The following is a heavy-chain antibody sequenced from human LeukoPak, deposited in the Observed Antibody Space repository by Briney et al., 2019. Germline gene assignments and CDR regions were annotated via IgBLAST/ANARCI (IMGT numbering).Heavy chain of an antibody. J-gene: IGHJ4*02. V-gene: IGHV3-11*01. CDR3: AKVRDSSGWYPFDY. Sequence: GGSLRLSCAASGFTFSDYYMSWIRQAPGKGLEWVSDISSSGSTIYYADSVKGRFTISRDNSKNTLYLQMNSLRAEDTAVYYCAKVRDSSGWYPFDYWGQGILVSVSS. D-gene: IGHD6-19*01. CDR1: GFTFSDYY. CDR2: ISSSGSTI.